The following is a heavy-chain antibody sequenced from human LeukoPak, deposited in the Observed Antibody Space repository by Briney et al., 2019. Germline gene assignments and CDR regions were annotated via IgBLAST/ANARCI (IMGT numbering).Heavy chain of an antibody. CDR2: ISSSSTI. J-gene: IGHJ4*02. CDR3: ARDPSSSLDY. V-gene: IGHV3-69-1*01. CDR1: GFTFSDYS. Sequence: GGSLRLSCAASGFTFSDYSMNWVRQAPGKGLEWVSYISSSSTIYYADSVKGRFTISRDNAKNSLYLQMNSLRAEDTAVYYCARDPSSSLDYWGQGTLVTVSS. D-gene: IGHD6-13*01.